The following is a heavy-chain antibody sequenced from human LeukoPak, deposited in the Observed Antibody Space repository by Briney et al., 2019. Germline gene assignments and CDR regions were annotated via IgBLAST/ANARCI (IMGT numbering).Heavy chain of an antibody. CDR1: GYTLTELS. J-gene: IGHJ4*02. Sequence: ASVKVSCKVSGYTLTELSMHWVRQAPGKGLEWMGGFDPEDGETIYAQRFQGRVTMTEDTSTDTAYMELSSLRSEDTAVYYCATDPGAAAGTSDYWGQGTLVTVSS. CDR2: FDPEDGET. D-gene: IGHD6-13*01. CDR3: ATDPGAAAGTSDY. V-gene: IGHV1-24*01.